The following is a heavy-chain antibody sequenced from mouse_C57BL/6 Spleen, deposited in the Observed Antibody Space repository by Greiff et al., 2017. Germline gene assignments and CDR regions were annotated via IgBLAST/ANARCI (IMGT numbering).Heavy chain of an antibody. CDR3: ARCLYDGYYYAMDY. CDR2: ISSGSSTI. D-gene: IGHD2-3*01. Sequence: EVQLMESGGGLVKPGGSLKLSCAASGFTFSDYGMHWVRQAPEKGLEWVAYISSGSSTIYYADTVKGRFTISRDNAKNTLFLQMTSLRSEDTAMYYCARCLYDGYYYAMDYWGQGTSVTVSS. V-gene: IGHV5-17*01. CDR1: GFTFSDYG. J-gene: IGHJ4*01.